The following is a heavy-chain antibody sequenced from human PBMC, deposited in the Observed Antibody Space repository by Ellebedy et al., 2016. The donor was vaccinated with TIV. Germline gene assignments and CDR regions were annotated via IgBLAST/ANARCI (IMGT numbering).Heavy chain of an antibody. J-gene: IGHJ6*02. CDR1: GCPISSYY. CDR2: IYYSGST. V-gene: IGHV4-59*01. Sequence: MPSETLSLTCTVSGCPISSYYWSWIRQPPGKGLEWIGYIYYSGSTNYNPSLKSRVTISVDTSKNQFSLKLSSVTAADTAVYYCASSLTMLRGGMDVWGQGTTVTVSS. CDR3: ASSLTMLRGGMDV. D-gene: IGHD3-10*01.